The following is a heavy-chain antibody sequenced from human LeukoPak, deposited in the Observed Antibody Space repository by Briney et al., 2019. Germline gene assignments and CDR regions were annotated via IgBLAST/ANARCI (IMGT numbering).Heavy chain of an antibody. CDR3: ARDRFTVVSPSGY. Sequence: GGSLRLSCAASGFTFSDFYMTWIRQAPGKGLEWVSYISGSGSAIYYADSVKGRFTVSRDNSKNSLYLQINSLRAEDTAIYYCARDRFTVVSPSGYWGQGTLVTVSS. CDR2: ISGSGSAI. J-gene: IGHJ4*02. CDR1: GFTFSDFY. D-gene: IGHD4-23*01. V-gene: IGHV3-11*01.